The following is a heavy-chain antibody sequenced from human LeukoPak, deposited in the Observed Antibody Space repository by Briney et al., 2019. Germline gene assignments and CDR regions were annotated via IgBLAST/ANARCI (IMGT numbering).Heavy chain of an antibody. V-gene: IGHV3-48*03. CDR1: GFTFSSYE. D-gene: IGHD4-17*01. Sequence: GGSLRLSCAASGFTFSSYEMNWVRQAPGKGPEWVSYISSSGSTIYYADSVKGRFTISRDNAKNSLYLQMNSLRAEDTAVYYCARDPLVRTVTTVPYYFDYWGQGTLVTVSS. CDR3: ARDPLVRTVTTVPYYFDY. CDR2: ISSSGSTI. J-gene: IGHJ4*02.